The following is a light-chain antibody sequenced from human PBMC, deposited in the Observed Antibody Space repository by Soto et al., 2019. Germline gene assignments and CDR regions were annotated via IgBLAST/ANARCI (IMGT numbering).Light chain of an antibody. CDR2: TAS. CDR1: QSISTW. J-gene: IGKJ2*01. Sequence: DIQMTQSPSTLSASVGDRVTITCRASQSISTWLAWYQQKPGKAPKLLIYTASRLESGVPSRFIGSGSGTEFTLTISSLQPDDFATYYCQQYNSHSSYTFGQGTKLEIK. CDR3: QQYNSHSSYT. V-gene: IGKV1-5*03.